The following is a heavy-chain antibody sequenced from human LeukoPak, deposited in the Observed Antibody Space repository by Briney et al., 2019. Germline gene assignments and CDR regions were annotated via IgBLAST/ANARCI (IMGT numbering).Heavy chain of an antibody. CDR1: GYTFTGYY. Sequence: ASVKDSCKASGYTFTGYYMHWVRQAPGQGLEWMGWINPNSGGTNYAQKFQGRVTMTRDTSISTAYMELSRLRSDDTAVYYCARTRNYYANFDYWGQGTLVTVSS. J-gene: IGHJ4*02. D-gene: IGHD3-22*01. CDR2: INPNSGGT. V-gene: IGHV1-2*02. CDR3: ARTRNYYANFDY.